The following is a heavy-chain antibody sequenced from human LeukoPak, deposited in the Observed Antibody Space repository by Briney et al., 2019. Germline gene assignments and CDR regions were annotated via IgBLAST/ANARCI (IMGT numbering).Heavy chain of an antibody. J-gene: IGHJ4*02. D-gene: IGHD2-15*01. CDR1: GFTFSTCS. Sequence: GGSLRLSCAASGFTFSTCSMNWVRQAPGKGLEWVSDISSSSNTMYYADSVKGRFTISRDNAKNSLYLQMNSLRAEDTAVYYCATDRGGYFDLWGRGTLVTVSS. CDR3: ATDRGGYFDL. V-gene: IGHV3-48*01. CDR2: ISSSSNTM.